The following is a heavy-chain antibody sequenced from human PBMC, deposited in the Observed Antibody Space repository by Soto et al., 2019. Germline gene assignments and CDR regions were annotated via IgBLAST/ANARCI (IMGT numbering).Heavy chain of an antibody. CDR3: ARADSSWYWFDP. V-gene: IGHV1-2*02. D-gene: IGHD6-13*01. J-gene: IGHJ5*02. CDR2: INPNSGGT. Sequence: ASVKVSCKASGYTFTGYYMHWVRQAPGQGLEWMGWINPNSGGTNCAQKFQGRVTMTRDTSISTAYMELSRLRSDDTAVYYCARADSSWYWFDPWGQGTLVTVSS. CDR1: GYTFTGYY.